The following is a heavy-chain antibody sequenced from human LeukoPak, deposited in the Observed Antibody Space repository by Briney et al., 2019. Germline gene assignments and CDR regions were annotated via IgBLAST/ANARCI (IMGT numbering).Heavy chain of an antibody. V-gene: IGHV3-21*01. Sequence: GGSLRLSCAASGFTFSTYSMNWVRQASGKGLEWVSFISSSSGYIYYADSVKGRFTISRDNAKNSLYLQMHGLRVEDTAVYYCARAPTVLVGYCSSSSCQADYWGQGTLVTVSS. CDR1: GFTFSTYS. D-gene: IGHD2-2*01. J-gene: IGHJ4*02. CDR3: ARAPTVLVGYCSSSSCQADY. CDR2: ISSSSGYI.